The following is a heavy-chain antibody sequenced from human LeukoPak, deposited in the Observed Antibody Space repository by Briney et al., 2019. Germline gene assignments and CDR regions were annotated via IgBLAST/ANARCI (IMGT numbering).Heavy chain of an antibody. J-gene: IGHJ4*02. CDR2: ISYDGSNK. Sequence: GGSLRLSCAASGFTFSSYGMHWVRQAPGKGLEGVAVISYDGSNKYYADSVKGRFAISRDNSKNTLYLQMNSLRAEDTAVYYCARQNIAAAVTWDYWGQGTLVTVSS. V-gene: IGHV3-30*03. CDR3: ARQNIAAAVTWDY. D-gene: IGHD6-13*01. CDR1: GFTFSSYG.